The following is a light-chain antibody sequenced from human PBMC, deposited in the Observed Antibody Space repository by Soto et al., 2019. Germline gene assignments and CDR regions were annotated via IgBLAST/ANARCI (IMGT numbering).Light chain of an antibody. V-gene: IGLV2-11*01. CDR3: CSYAVRDTFVV. CDR1: SNDVGAYNY. CDR2: DVS. J-gene: IGLJ1*01. Sequence: QSVLTQPHSVSGSPGQSVIISCTGTSNDVGAYNYVSWYQQHPGKAPKLVIYDVSKRPSGIPARFSGSKSGNAASLTISGLQAEDVADYFCCSYAVRDTFVVFGTGTKLTVL.